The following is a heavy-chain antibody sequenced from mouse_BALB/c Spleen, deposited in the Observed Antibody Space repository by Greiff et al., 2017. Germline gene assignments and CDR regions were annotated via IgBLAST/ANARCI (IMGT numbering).Heavy chain of an antibody. CDR3: ARRLHAMDY. Sequence: QVQLQQSGAELMKPGASEKISCKATGYTFSSYWIEWVKQRPGHGLEWIGEILPGSGSTNYNEKFKGKATFTADTSSNTAYMQLSSLTSEDSAVYYCARRLHAMDYWGQGTSVTVSS. CDR1: GYTFSSYW. CDR2: ILPGSGST. J-gene: IGHJ4*01. D-gene: IGHD1-2*01. V-gene: IGHV1-9*01.